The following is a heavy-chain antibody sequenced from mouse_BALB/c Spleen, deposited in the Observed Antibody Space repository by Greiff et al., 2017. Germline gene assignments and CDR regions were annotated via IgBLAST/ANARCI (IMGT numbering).Heavy chain of an antibody. J-gene: IGHJ1*01. CDR3: ARDLVYDGYYYWYFDV. CDR1: GISITTGNYR. CDR2: IYYSGTI. Sequence: EVQLQESGPGLVKPSQTVSLTCTVTGISITTGNYRWSWIRQFPGNKLEWIGYIYYSGTITYNPSLTSRTTITRDTSKNQFFLEMNSLTAEDTATYYCARDLVYDGYYYWYFDVWGAGTTLTVSS. V-gene: IGHV3-5*02. D-gene: IGHD2-3*01.